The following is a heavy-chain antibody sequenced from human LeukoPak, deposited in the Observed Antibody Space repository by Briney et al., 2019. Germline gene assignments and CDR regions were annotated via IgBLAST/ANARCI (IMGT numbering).Heavy chain of an antibody. V-gene: IGHV4-30-4*08. CDR1: GGSISSDDDY. CDR3: ARDFGSSWFSFDY. J-gene: IGHJ4*02. CDR2: INHSGNT. D-gene: IGHD6-13*01. Sequence: PSETLSLTCSVSGGSISSDDDYWSWIRQPPGKGLEWIGYINHSGNTYYIPSLRSRATISIDTSKIRFSLELSSVTAADTAVYYCARDFGSSWFSFDYWGQGTLVTVSS.